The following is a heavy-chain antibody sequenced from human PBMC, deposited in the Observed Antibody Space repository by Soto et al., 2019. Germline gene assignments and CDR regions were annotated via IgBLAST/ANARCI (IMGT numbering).Heavy chain of an antibody. J-gene: IGHJ4*02. D-gene: IGHD3-16*01. V-gene: IGHV2-26*01. CDR3: ARISRGAYDFDY. CDR1: GFSLSNINVG. CDR2: IFSNDEK. Sequence: QVTLKESGPVLVKPTETLTLTCTVSGFSLSNINVGVSWIRQPPGKALEWLAHIFSNDEKSYNTSLKSRLTISRDTSKSQVVLTMTNMDPVDTATYFCARISRGAYDFDYWGQGTLVTVSS.